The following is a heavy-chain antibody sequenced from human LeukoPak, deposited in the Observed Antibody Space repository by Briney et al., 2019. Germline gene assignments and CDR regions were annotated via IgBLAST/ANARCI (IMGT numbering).Heavy chain of an antibody. J-gene: IGHJ4*02. CDR2: ISGSGGST. CDR3: AKGLVWFGELSKYYFDY. Sequence: GGSLRLSCAASGLTFSSYAMSWVRQAPGKGLEWVSAISGSGGSTYYADSVKGRFTISRDNSKNTLYLQMNSLRAEDTAVYYCAKGLVWFGELSKYYFDYWGQGTLVTVSS. D-gene: IGHD3-10*01. CDR1: GLTFSSYA. V-gene: IGHV3-23*01.